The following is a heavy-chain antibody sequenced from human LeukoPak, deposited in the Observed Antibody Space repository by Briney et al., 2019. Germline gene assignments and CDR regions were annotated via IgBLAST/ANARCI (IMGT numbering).Heavy chain of an antibody. CDR2: INPNSGGT. Sequence: ASVKVSCKASGGTFTGYYMHWVRQAPGQGLEWMGWINPNSGGTNYAQKFQGRVTMTRDTSISTAYMELSRLRSDDTAVYYCASTEYSSSSPHNYWGQGTLVTVSS. CDR1: GGTFTGYY. D-gene: IGHD6-6*01. V-gene: IGHV1-2*02. J-gene: IGHJ4*02. CDR3: ASTEYSSSSPHNY.